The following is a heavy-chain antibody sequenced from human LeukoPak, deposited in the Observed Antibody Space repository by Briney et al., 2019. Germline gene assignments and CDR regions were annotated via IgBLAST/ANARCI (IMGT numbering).Heavy chain of an antibody. CDR3: AKDSRIAAGYAGLFDY. V-gene: IGHV3-23*01. CDR2: INGGGGST. J-gene: IGHJ4*02. CDR1: GFTFSNYA. Sequence: GGSLRLSCAASGFTFSNYAMGWVRQAPGKGLEWVSAINGGGGSTYYTDSVKGRFTISRDNSKNTLHLQMNSLRAEDTAVYYCAKDSRIAAGYAGLFDYWGQGTLVTVSS. D-gene: IGHD6-13*01.